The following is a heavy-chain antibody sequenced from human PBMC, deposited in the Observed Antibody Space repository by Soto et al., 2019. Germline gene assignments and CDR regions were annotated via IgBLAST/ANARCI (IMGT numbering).Heavy chain of an antibody. CDR1: GFSFNNHA. CDR2: ISGSGSTT. V-gene: IGHV3-23*01. Sequence: VQLLESGGGLVQPGGSLRLSCAASGFSFNNHAMTWVRQAPGKGPEWVSGISGSGSTTHYADSVKGRFTISRDNSKDTLYLQMNSLRPEDTAVYYCAKDRLMLTMVVVGAFDFWGLGTMVTVSS. J-gene: IGHJ3*01. D-gene: IGHD3-22*01. CDR3: AKDRLMLTMVVVGAFDF.